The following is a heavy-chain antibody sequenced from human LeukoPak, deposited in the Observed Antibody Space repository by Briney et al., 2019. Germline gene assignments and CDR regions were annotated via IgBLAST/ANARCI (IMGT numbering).Heavy chain of an antibody. V-gene: IGHV3-33*08. CDR3: ARSGYRIQDFDY. CDR2: IWYDGSNK. J-gene: IGHJ4*02. D-gene: IGHD2/OR15-2a*01. CDR1: GFTFSSYA. Sequence: GGSLRLSCAASGFTFSSYAMSWVRQAPGKGLEWVAVIWYDGSNKYYADSVKGRFTISRDNSKNTLYLQMNSLRAEDTAVYYCARSGYRIQDFDYWGQGTLVTVSS.